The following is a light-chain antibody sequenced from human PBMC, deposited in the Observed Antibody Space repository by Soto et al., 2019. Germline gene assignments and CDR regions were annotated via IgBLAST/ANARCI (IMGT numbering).Light chain of an antibody. CDR2: DAS. CDR1: QYVSSSS. Sequence: EIVLTQSPGTLSLSPGERATPSCRASQYVSSSSLAWYQQKRGQAPRLLIHDASSRATGIPDRFSGSGSGTDFTLTISRLEPEDFAVYYCQQYGSSPRTFGQGTKVDIK. CDR3: QQYGSSPRT. J-gene: IGKJ1*01. V-gene: IGKV3-20*01.